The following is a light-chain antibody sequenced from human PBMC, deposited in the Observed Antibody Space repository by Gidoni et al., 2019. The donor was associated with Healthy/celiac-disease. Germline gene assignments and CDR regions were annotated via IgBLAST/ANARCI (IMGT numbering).Light chain of an antibody. CDR1: QSVSSSY. CDR3: QQYGSSPWT. V-gene: IGKV3-20*01. J-gene: IGKJ1*01. CDR2: GAS. Sequence: EIVLPPSPCTLSLSPGERATLSCRASQSVSSSYLAWYQQKPGQAPRLLIYGASSRATGIPDRFSGSGSGTGFTLTISRLEPEDFAVYYCQQYGSSPWTFGQGTKVEIK.